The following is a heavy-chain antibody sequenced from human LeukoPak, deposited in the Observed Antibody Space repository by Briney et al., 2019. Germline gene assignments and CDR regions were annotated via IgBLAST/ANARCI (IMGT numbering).Heavy chain of an antibody. CDR2: IYPGDSDT. V-gene: IGHV5-51*01. D-gene: IGHD3-10*01. J-gene: IGHJ5*02. CDR1: GCSFTSYW. CDR3: ARHPYYYGSGSYYNPINWFDP. Sequence: GESLKISCKGDGCSFTSYWIGCVRQMPGKGLEWMGIIYPGDSDTRYSPSFQGQVTISADKSISTAYLQWSSLKASDTAMYYCARHPYYYGSGSYYNPINWFDPWGQGTLVTVSS.